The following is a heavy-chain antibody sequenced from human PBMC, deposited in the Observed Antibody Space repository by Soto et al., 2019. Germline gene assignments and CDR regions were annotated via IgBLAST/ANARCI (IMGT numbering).Heavy chain of an antibody. CDR2: IYNSGRT. CDR3: ARSEATVLDN. D-gene: IGHD4-17*01. V-gene: IGHV4-39*07. J-gene: IGHJ4*02. CDR1: NAPVDSSTYT. Sequence: PSETLSLTCTVSNAPVDSSTYTWGWIRQPPGKGLEWIGSIYNSGRTYYNPSLNSRVTVSVGTSKNHFSLKLSSVTAADTAVYYCARSEATVLDNWGQGTLVTVSS.